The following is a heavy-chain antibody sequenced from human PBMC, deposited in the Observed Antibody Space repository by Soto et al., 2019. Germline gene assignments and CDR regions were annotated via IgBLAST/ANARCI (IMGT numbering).Heavy chain of an antibody. CDR2: INPNSGGT. CDR3: AKYSPPTVTTRYYGMDV. CDR1: GYTFTGYY. J-gene: IGHJ6*02. V-gene: IGHV1-2*02. D-gene: IGHD4-17*01. Sequence: ASVKVSCKASGYTFTGYYIHWVRQAPGQGLEWMGWINPNSGGTIYAQKFQGRATMTRDTSISTAYMELSRLRSDDTAVYYCAKYSPPTVTTRYYGMDVWGQGTTVTVSS.